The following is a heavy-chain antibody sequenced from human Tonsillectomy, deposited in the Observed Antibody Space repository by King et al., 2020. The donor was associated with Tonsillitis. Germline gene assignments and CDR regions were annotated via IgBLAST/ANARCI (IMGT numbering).Heavy chain of an antibody. D-gene: IGHD2-21*02. J-gene: IGHJ3*02. V-gene: IGHV3-30*10. CDR1: GFTFSTYA. CDR3: ARDLGDIVVVTADAFDI. Sequence: VQLVESGGGVVQPGRSLRLSCAASGFTFSTYAMHWVRQAPGKGLEWVAVISYDGSNKFYTDSVKGRFTISRDNSKNTLYLQMSSLRAEDTAVYYCARDLGDIVVVTADAFDIWGQGTMVTVSS. CDR2: ISYDGSNK.